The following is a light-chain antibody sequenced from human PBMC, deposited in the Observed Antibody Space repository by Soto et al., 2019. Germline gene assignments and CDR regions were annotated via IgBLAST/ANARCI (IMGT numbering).Light chain of an antibody. CDR1: SSDVGDYNY. Sequence: QSVLTQPDSVSGSPGQSITISCTGTSSDVGDYNYVSWYQHHPGKAPKLIIYGVSNRPSGISNRFSGSKSGNTASLTISGLQAEEEADYYCSSYTSTNTLVFGGGTKLTVL. V-gene: IGLV2-14*03. J-gene: IGLJ2*01. CDR2: GVS. CDR3: SSYTSTNTLV.